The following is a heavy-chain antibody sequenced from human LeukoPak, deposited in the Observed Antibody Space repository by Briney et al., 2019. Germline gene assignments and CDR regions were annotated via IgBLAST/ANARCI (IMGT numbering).Heavy chain of an antibody. CDR1: GGSISSYY. J-gene: IGHJ6*02. CDR2: IYTSGST. CDR3: ARDFYEGNCSSTSCYYYYGIDV. Sequence: SETLSLTCTVSGGSISSYYWSWIRQPAGKGLEWIGRIYTSGSTNYNPSLKSRVTMSVDTSKNQFSLKLSSVTAADTAVYYCARDFYEGNCSSTSCYYYYGIDVWGQGTTVTVSS. D-gene: IGHD2-2*01. V-gene: IGHV4-4*07.